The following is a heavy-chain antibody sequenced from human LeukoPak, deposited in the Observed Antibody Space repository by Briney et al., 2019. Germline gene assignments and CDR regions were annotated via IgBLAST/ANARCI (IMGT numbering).Heavy chain of an antibody. CDR3: ARGGRWLQSLFDY. CDR2: ISYDGSNK. CDR1: GFTFSSYA. J-gene: IGHJ4*02. V-gene: IGHV3-30-3*01. D-gene: IGHD5-24*01. Sequence: GESLRLSCAASGFTFSSYAMHWVRQAPGKGLEWVAVISYDGSNKYYADSVKGRFTISRDNSKNTLYLQMNSLRAEDTAVYYCARGGRWLQSLFDYWGQGTLVTVSS.